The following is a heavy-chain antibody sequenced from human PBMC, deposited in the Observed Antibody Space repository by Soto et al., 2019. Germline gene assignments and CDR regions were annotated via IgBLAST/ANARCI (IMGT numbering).Heavy chain of an antibody. Sequence: ASVKVSCKASGYTFTSYGISWVRQAPGQGLEWMGWISAYNGNTNYAQKLQGRVTMTTDTSTSTAYMELRSLRSDDTAVYYCARDFYYDFWSGYPQYYGMDVWGQGTTVTVYS. CDR2: ISAYNGNT. D-gene: IGHD3-3*01. CDR1: GYTFTSYG. CDR3: ARDFYYDFWSGYPQYYGMDV. V-gene: IGHV1-18*01. J-gene: IGHJ6*02.